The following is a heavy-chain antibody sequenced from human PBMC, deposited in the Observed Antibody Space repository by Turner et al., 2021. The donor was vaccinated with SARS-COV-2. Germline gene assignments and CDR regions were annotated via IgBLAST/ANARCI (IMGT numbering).Heavy chain of an antibody. Sequence: EVQLVETGGGVIRHGGSLRLSCAASGFTVSSNYMSWVRQAPGKGLEWVSVIYSGGSTYYADSLKGRFTISRDNSKNTLYLQMNSLRAEDTAVYYCARVRPSLIDYFDYWGQVTLVTVSS. CDR1: GFTVSSNY. CDR2: IYSGGST. J-gene: IGHJ4*02. V-gene: IGHV3-53*02. D-gene: IGHD3-16*02. CDR3: ARVRPSLIDYFDY.